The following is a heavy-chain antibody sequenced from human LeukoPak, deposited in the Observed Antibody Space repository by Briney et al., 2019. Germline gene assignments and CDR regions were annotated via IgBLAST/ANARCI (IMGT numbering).Heavy chain of an antibody. Sequence: GGSLRLSCAASGFTCSHYGMHWVRQAPGKGLEWVAVIWSDATEKYYGDAVKGRFTISRDNSRNTLYLQMNSLRVEDTAVYYCARDAQRGFDYSNSLEYWGQGTLVTVSS. J-gene: IGHJ4*02. CDR2: IWSDATEK. D-gene: IGHD4-11*01. CDR3: ARDAQRGFDYSNSLEY. CDR1: GFTCSHYG. V-gene: IGHV3-33*08.